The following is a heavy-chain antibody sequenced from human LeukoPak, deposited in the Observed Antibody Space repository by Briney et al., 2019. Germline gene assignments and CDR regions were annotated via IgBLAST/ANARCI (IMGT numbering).Heavy chain of an antibody. CDR1: GFTFSDYA. Sequence: PLGSLRLSSAASGFTFSDYAMTGGRQAPGNGLEWGSNVNDRGSTTYYAASVKRRFTISRDNSKNTLYLQLNSLRADDTAVYYCAKSKWFAASMDVWGQGTTVTVSS. J-gene: IGHJ6*02. CDR3: AKSKWFAASMDV. D-gene: IGHD3-10*01. CDR2: VNDRGSTT. V-gene: IGHV3-23*01.